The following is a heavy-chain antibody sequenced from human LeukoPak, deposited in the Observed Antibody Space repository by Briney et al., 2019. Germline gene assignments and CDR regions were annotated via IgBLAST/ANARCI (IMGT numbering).Heavy chain of an antibody. CDR2: ISSSSSTI. J-gene: IGHJ4*02. CDR3: ARVSGRYFDY. Sequence: GGSLRLSCAASGFTFSSYSMNWVRQAPGKGLEWVSYISSSSSTIYYADSVKGRFTISRDNAKNSLYLQMNSLRAEDTAVYYCARVSGRYFDYWGQGTPVTVSS. D-gene: IGHD3-10*01. V-gene: IGHV3-48*04. CDR1: GFTFSSYS.